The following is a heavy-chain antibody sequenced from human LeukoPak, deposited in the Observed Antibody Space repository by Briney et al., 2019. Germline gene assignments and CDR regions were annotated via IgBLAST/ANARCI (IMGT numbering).Heavy chain of an antibody. J-gene: IGHJ4*02. D-gene: IGHD3-10*01. CDR2: IYTSGST. CDR1: GASISSSY. CDR3: ARDSRFGEFRYYFDY. V-gene: IGHV4-4*07. Sequence: SETLSLTCTVSGASISSSYWSWIRQPAGKGLEWIGRIYTSGSTNYNPSLKSRVTISVDTSKNQFSLKLSSVTAADTAVYYCARDSRFGEFRYYFDYWGQGTLVTVSS.